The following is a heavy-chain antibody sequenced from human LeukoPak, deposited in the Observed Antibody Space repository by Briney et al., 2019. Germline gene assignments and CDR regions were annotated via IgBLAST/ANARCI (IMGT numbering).Heavy chain of an antibody. J-gene: IGHJ5*02. CDR1: GGSISSSGYY. V-gene: IGHV4-39*07. Sequence: SETLSLTCTVSGGSISSSGYYWGWIRQPPGKGLEWIGSIYYSGSTDYNPSLKSRVTISVDTSKNQFSLKLSSVTAADTAVYYCARGRHRSVGWFLVVNWFDPWGQGTLVTVSS. D-gene: IGHD2-15*01. CDR2: IYYSGST. CDR3: ARGRHRSVGWFLVVNWFDP.